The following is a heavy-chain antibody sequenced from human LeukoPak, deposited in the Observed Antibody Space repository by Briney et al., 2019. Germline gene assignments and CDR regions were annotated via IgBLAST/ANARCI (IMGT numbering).Heavy chain of an antibody. CDR1: GFTFSSYS. V-gene: IGHV3-21*01. CDR2: ISSSSSYI. CDR3: ARGHSSSWNGDFDY. Sequence: PGGSLRLSCAASGFTFSSYSMNWVRQAPGKGLEWVSSISSSSSYIYYADSVKGRFTISRDNAKNSLYLQMNSLRAEDTAVYYCARGHSSSWNGDFDYWGQGTLVTVSS. J-gene: IGHJ4*02. D-gene: IGHD6-13*01.